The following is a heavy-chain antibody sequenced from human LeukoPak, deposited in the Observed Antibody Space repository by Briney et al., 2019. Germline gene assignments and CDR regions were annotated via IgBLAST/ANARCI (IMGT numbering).Heavy chain of an antibody. Sequence: GASVKVSCKASGYTFTSYGISWVRQAPGQGLEWMGWISAYNGNTNYAQKLQGRVTMTTDTSTSTAYMELRSLRSDDTAVYYCARDNLEQWLVLGAFDIWGQGTMVTVSS. CDR3: ARDNLEQWLVLGAFDI. D-gene: IGHD6-19*01. CDR1: GYTFTSYG. CDR2: ISAYNGNT. V-gene: IGHV1-18*01. J-gene: IGHJ3*02.